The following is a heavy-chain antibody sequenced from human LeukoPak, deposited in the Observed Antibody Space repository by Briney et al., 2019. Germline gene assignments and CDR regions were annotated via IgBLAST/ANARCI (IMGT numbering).Heavy chain of an antibody. V-gene: IGHV4-34*01. D-gene: IGHD3/OR15-3a*01. CDR3: ARQTGTGLFILP. J-gene: IGHJ4*02. CDR2: IYYTGNT. CDR1: GGSFSGYY. Sequence: SETLSLTCAVYGGSFSGYYWSWIRQPPGKGLEWIGSIYYTGNTYYNASLKSQVSISIDTSKNQFSLKLTSVTAADTSVYYCARQTGTGLFILPGGQGTLVTVSS.